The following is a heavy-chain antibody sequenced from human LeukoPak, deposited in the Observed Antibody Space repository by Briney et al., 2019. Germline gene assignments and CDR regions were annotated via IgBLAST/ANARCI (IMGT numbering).Heavy chain of an antibody. J-gene: IGHJ5*02. CDR3: AAMRRTEWLLDS. D-gene: IGHD3-3*01. CDR2: ILSDGSKE. CDR1: GFTFSSYG. V-gene: IGHV3-33*01. Sequence: GGSLRLSCAASGFTFSSYGMHWVRQAPGKGLEWVAVILSDGSKEFYTDSVKGRFTISRDTSKNTLYLQMSSLRADDTAVYYCAAMRRTEWLLDSWGQGTLVTVSS.